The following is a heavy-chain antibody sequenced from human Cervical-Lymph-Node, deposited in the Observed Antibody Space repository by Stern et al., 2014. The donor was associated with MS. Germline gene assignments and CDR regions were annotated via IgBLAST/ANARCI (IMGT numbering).Heavy chain of an antibody. J-gene: IGHJ4*02. CDR3: ARQTTAWASDV. V-gene: IGHV5-51*01. CDR1: GFKFSIYW. Sequence: VQLAQSGAELIRPGASLKISCKGSGFKFSIYWIAWVRQMPGKGLEWMGIIYPGDSETRYSPSFQGQVTMSADKSTSPAYLQWSSLNASDTAMYFCARQTTAWASDVWGQGTLVTVSS. CDR2: IYPGDSET. D-gene: IGHD1-14*01.